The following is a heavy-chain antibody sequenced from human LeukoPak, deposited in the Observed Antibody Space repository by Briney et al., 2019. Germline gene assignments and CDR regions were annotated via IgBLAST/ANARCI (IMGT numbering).Heavy chain of an antibody. D-gene: IGHD3-22*01. Sequence: PGGSLRLSCAASGFTFSDHYMDWVRQAPGKGLEWVGRTRNKANSYTTEYAASVKGRFTISRDDSKNSLYQQMNSLKTEDTAVYYCARDSSYYDSSGYYDYWGQGTLVTVSS. V-gene: IGHV3-72*01. CDR3: ARDSSYYDSSGYYDY. J-gene: IGHJ4*02. CDR2: TRNKANSYTT. CDR1: GFTFSDHY.